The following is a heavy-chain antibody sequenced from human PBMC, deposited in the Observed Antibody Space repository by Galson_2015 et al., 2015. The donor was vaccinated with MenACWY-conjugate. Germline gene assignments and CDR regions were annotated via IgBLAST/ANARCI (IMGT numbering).Heavy chain of an antibody. V-gene: IGHV3-23*01. J-gene: IGHJ3*02. CDR1: GFTFSTYA. D-gene: IGHD2-15*01. CDR3: AKNDIVVVGAATGFRAFDI. Sequence: SLRLSCAVSGFTFSTYAMSWVRQAPGKGLEWVSSSSDRVGTTYYADSVKGRFTISRDNSKNTLYLQMNSLRAEDTAVYYCAKNDIVVVGAATGFRAFDIWGQGTMVTVSS. CDR2: SSDRVGTT.